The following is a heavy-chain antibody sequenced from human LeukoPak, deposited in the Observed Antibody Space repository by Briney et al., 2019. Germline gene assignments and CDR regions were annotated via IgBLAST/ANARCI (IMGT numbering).Heavy chain of an antibody. V-gene: IGHV3-21*01. CDR3: ARASGYSSGWYRYYGMDV. D-gene: IGHD6-19*01. CDR1: GFTFSSYS. CDR2: ISSSSSYM. J-gene: IGHJ6*02. Sequence: PGGSLRLSCAASGFTFSSYSMNWVRQAPGKGLEWVSSISSSSSYMYYADSVKGRFTISRDNAKNSLYLQMNSLRAEDTAVYYCARASGYSSGWYRYYGMDVWGQGTTVTVSS.